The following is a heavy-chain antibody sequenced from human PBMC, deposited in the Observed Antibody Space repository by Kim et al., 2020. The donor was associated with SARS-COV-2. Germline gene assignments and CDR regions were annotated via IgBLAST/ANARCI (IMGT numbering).Heavy chain of an antibody. Sequence: GGSLRLSCAASGFSFSNYWMSWVRQAPGKGLEWVATIRQDGSASYYVGSLKGRFTISRDNAKNSLSLQMNSLGAEDTGVYYCARDSLYCGGDCSFSDYWGQRTQVTVSS. V-gene: IGHV3-7*01. CDR3: ARDSLYCGGDCSFSDY. CDR1: GFSFSNYW. J-gene: IGHJ4*02. CDR2: IRQDGSAS. D-gene: IGHD2-21*01.